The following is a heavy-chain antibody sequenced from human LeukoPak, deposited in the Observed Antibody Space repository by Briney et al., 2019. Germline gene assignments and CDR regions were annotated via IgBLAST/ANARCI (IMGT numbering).Heavy chain of an antibody. CDR1: GGSISSGSYY. V-gene: IGHV4-61*02. CDR2: IYTSGST. Sequence: SETLSLTCTVSGGSISSGSYYWSWIRQPAGKGLEWIGRIYTSGSTNYNPSLKSRVTISVDTSKNQFSLKLSSVTAADTAVYYCARSPLEWSNWFDPWGQGTLVTVSS. D-gene: IGHD3-3*01. J-gene: IGHJ5*02. CDR3: ARSPLEWSNWFDP.